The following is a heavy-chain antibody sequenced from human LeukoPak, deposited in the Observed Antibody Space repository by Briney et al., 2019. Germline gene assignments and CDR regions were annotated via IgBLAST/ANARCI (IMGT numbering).Heavy chain of an antibody. CDR2: ISGSGGCT. J-gene: IGHJ6*03. Sequence: PGGSLRLSCAASGFTFSSYAMSWVRQAPGKGLEWVSAISGSGGCTYYADSVKGRFTISRDNSKNTLYLQMNSLRAEDTAVYYCAGFNNDFWSGYSYYYYYMDVWGKGTTVTVSS. D-gene: IGHD3-3*01. CDR3: AGFNNDFWSGYSYYYYYMDV. CDR1: GFTFSSYA. V-gene: IGHV3-23*01.